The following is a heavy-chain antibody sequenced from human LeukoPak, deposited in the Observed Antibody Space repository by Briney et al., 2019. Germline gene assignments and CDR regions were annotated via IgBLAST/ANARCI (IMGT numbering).Heavy chain of an antibody. J-gene: IGHJ3*02. CDR3: ARETQGFPDI. V-gene: IGHV4-59*01. CDR2: IYYTGST. D-gene: IGHD2-15*01. Sequence: SETLSLTCTVSGASISSYYWSWIRQPPGKGLEWIGYIYYTGSTNYNPSLKSRVTISVDTSKNQFSLKLNSVTAADTAVYYCARETQGFPDIWGQGTMVTFSS. CDR1: GASISSYY.